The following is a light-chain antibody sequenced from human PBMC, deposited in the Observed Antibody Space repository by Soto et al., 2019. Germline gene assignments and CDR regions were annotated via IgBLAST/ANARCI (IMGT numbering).Light chain of an antibody. J-gene: IGKJ5*01. CDR2: DAS. CDR1: QSVSRS. V-gene: IGKV3-11*01. CDR3: QHRGNWPLT. Sequence: IVMTQSPATLSVSPGERATLSRRASQSVSRSLAWYQQKPGQAPRLLVYDASNRATGIPARFSGSGSGTDFTLTISSLEPEDFAVYFCQHRGNWPLTFGGGTRLEIK.